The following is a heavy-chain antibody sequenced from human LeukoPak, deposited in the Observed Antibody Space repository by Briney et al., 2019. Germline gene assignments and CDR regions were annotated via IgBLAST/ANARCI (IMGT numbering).Heavy chain of an antibody. CDR1: GGSISSYY. CDR3: ARVLGWAAFDY. Sequence: SETLSLTCTVSGGSISSYYWSWIRQPPGKGLEWIGYIYYSGSTNYNPSLKSRVTMSVDTSNNHFSLKLNSVTAADTAVYYCARVLGWAAFDYWGQGILVTVSS. J-gene: IGHJ4*02. CDR2: IYYSGST. V-gene: IGHV4-59*12. D-gene: IGHD2-15*01.